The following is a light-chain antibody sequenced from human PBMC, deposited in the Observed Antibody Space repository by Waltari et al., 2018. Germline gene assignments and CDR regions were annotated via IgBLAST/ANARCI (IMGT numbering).Light chain of an antibody. Sequence: QSALTQPRSVSGSPGQSVTISRTGTSSDVGGSKFVSWYQQHPGKAPKFMIYDVSKRPSGVPDRFSGSKSGNTASLTISGLQAEDEAEYYCCSYAGDYTYVFGTGTKVTVL. CDR3: CSYAGDYTYV. J-gene: IGLJ1*01. CDR1: SSDVGGSKF. CDR2: DVS. V-gene: IGLV2-11*01.